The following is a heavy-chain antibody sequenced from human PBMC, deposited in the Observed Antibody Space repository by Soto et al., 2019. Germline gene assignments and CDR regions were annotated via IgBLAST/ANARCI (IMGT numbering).Heavy chain of an antibody. CDR1: GFTFSIFA. D-gene: IGHD3-10*01. CDR2: IYNDGKT. V-gene: IGHV3-66*04. Sequence: EVQLLESGGDLVQPGGSLRLSCAASGFTFSIFAMSWVRQSPGKGLEWVSVIYNDGKTYYADSVKGRFTISRDTSKNTLHLQMDSLRDEDTAVYYCVRPLPSGQNYGMDVWGQGTTVTVSS. CDR3: VRPLPSGQNYGMDV. J-gene: IGHJ6*02.